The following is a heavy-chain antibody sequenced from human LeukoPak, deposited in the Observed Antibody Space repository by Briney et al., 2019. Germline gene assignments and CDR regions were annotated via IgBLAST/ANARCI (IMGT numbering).Heavy chain of an antibody. CDR3: AKDSAFDY. CDR1: GSTFSSYG. J-gene: IGHJ4*02. CDR2: ISYDGSNK. Sequence: GRSLRLSCAASGSTFSSYGMHWVRQAPGKGLEWVAVISYDGSNKYYADSVKGRFTISRDNSKNTLYLQMNSPRAEDTAVYYCAKDSAFDYWGQGTLVTVSS. V-gene: IGHV3-30*18.